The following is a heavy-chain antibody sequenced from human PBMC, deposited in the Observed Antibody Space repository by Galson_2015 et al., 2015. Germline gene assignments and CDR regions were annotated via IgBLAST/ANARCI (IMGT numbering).Heavy chain of an antibody. Sequence: SLRLSCAASEFTFSSYYMSWVRQAPGKGLEWVSSISSTTTYIYYADSVKGRFTISRDNAKNSLYLQMNSLGAEDTAVYYCARQILDFYFGSGYYPTNFDYWGQGTLVTVSS. J-gene: IGHJ4*02. CDR2: ISSTTTYI. D-gene: IGHD3-3*01. CDR1: EFTFSSYY. V-gene: IGHV3-21*01. CDR3: ARQILDFYFGSGYYPTNFDY.